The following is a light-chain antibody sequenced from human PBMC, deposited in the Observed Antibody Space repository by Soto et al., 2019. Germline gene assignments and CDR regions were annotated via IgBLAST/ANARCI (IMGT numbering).Light chain of an antibody. CDR3: CSNADSSTDV. V-gene: IGLV2-23*01. Sequence: QSVLTQPASVSESPGQSITISCTGTSSDVGSHNLVSWYQQYSDKAPKLIIFEASKRPSGVSNRFSGSKSGSTASLTISGLQAEDEADYYCCSNADSSTDVFGTGTKLTVL. CDR1: SSDVGSHNL. CDR2: EAS. J-gene: IGLJ1*01.